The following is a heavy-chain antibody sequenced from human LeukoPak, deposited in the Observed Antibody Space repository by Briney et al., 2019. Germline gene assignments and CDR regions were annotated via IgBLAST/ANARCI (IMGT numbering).Heavy chain of an antibody. V-gene: IGHV3-9*01. CDR1: GFTFENYA. CDR2: ISWDSGNL. D-gene: IGHD3-22*01. CDR3: AKGPGWLLSKRYFDY. Sequence: PGRSLRLSCAASGFTFENYAMHWVRQAPGRGLEWVSSISWDSGNLAYADSVRGRFSISRDNAKNSLYLQMSSLRAEDTALYYCAKGPGWLLSKRYFDYWGQETLVTVSS. J-gene: IGHJ4*02.